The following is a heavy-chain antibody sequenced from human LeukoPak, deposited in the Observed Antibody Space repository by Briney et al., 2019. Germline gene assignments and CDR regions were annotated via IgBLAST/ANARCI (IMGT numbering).Heavy chain of an antibody. J-gene: IGHJ4*02. Sequence: ASVKVSCKASGYTFTDYYMHWVRQAPGQGLEWMGWINLNSGGTNFAQKFQGRVTMTTDTSITTAYMELTRLRSDDTAVYYCANWAATIRNFNYWGQGTLVTVSS. CDR1: GYTFTDYY. CDR3: ANWAATIRNFNY. V-gene: IGHV1-2*02. D-gene: IGHD5-12*01. CDR2: INLNSGGT.